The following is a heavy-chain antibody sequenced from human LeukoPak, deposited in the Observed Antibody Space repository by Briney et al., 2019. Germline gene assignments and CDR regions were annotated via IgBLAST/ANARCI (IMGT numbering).Heavy chain of an antibody. CDR2: IYYSGST. D-gene: IGHD6-19*01. V-gene: IGHV4-39*01. Sequence: SETLSLTCTVSGGSISSSSYYWGWIRQPPGKGLEWIGSIYYSGSTYYNPSLKSRVTISVDTSKNQFSLKLSSVTAADTAVYYCARPGTQQGYSSGWYKNAFDIWAKGQWSPSLQ. CDR3: ARPGTQQGYSSGWYKNAFDI. J-gene: IGHJ3*02. CDR1: GGSISSSSYY.